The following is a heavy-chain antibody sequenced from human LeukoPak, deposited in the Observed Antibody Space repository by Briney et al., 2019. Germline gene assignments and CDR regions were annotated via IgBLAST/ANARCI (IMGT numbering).Heavy chain of an antibody. Sequence: PGGSLRLSCAASGFTFSSYEMNWVRQAPGKGLEWVSYNSRGGSTIYDADAVKRRFSIYRDAAKNSMYLQMNRLRAEGTAVYDCARDRRYSYGLGGDYWGQGTLVTVSS. CDR3: ARDRRYSYGLGGDY. CDR1: GFTFSSYE. V-gene: IGHV3-48*03. J-gene: IGHJ4*02. CDR2: NSRGGSTI. D-gene: IGHD5-18*01.